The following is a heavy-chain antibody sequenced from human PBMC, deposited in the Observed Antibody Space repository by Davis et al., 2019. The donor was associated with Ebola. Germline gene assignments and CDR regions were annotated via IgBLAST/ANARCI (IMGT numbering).Heavy chain of an antibody. CDR1: GFTFSSYA. CDR2: ISGSGGST. CDR3: ARIVGATSAFDI. D-gene: IGHD1-26*01. V-gene: IGHV3-23*01. J-gene: IGHJ3*02. Sequence: GESLKISCAASGFTFSSYAMSWVRQAPGKGLEWVSAISGSGGSTYYADSVKGRFTISRHNSKNTLYLQMNSLRAEDTAVYYCARIVGATSAFDIWGQGTMVTVSS.